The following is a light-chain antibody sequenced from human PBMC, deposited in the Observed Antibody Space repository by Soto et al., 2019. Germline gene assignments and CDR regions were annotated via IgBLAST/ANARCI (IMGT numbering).Light chain of an antibody. Sequence: EIVLTQSPVTLSLSPGERATLSCRASQSVSSYLAWYQQKPGQPPRLLIYDASNRATGIPARFSGSGSGTDFPLTISRLEPDDFAVYYCQQRSNWPPGFTFGPGTKVDFK. CDR3: QQRSNWPPGFT. J-gene: IGKJ3*01. CDR1: QSVSSY. V-gene: IGKV3-11*01. CDR2: DAS.